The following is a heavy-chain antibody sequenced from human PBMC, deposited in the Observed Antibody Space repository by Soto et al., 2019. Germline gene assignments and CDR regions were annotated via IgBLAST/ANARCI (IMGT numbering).Heavy chain of an antibody. CDR3: TRLVVVAPAVNA. Sequence: LSRSYPGSGAAMPYKRCYVGGILQPAGKGLEWVGGIFYTGTTYYSPSLKDRVTISVDTSKNSFSLNLTSGTAADSAVYFCTRLVVVAPAVNAWGQGTLVTVSS. J-gene: IGHJ5*02. CDR2: IFYTGTT. V-gene: IGHV4-39*02. CDR1: GAAMPYKRCY. D-gene: IGHD2-2*01.